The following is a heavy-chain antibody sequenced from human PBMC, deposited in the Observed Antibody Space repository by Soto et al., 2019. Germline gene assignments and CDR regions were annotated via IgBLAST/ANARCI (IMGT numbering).Heavy chain of an antibody. CDR1: GYTFSNYD. V-gene: IGHV1-8*01. Sequence: ASVKVSCKASGYTFSNYDISWVRQATGQGLEWMGWMNPNSANTGYAQKFQGRVTLTRDTSMTTAYMELSSLISEDTAVYYCARGITIFGVVPGWGQGTLVTVSS. D-gene: IGHD3-3*01. CDR3: ARGITIFGVVPG. CDR2: MNPNSANT. J-gene: IGHJ4*02.